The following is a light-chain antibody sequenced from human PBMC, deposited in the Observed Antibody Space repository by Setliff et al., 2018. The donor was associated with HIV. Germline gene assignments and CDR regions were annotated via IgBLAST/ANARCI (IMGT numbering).Light chain of an antibody. J-gene: IGLJ1*01. CDR1: SSDVGFYNY. V-gene: IGLV2-14*01. Sequence: QSVLAQPASVSGSPGQSVTISCTGTSSDVGFYNYVSWYQQHPGKAPKLMIYEVSNRPSGVSDRFSGSKSGNTASLTISGLQAVDEADYYCSSYTSSSTYVFGTGTKVTVL. CDR3: SSYTSSSTYV. CDR2: EVS.